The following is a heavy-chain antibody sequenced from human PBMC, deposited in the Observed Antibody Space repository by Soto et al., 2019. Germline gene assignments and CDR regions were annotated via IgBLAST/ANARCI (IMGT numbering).Heavy chain of an antibody. D-gene: IGHD3-3*01. CDR2: ISGSGGST. Sequence: QPGGSLRLSCAASGFTFSSYAMSWVRQAPGKGLEWVSAISGSGGSTYYADSVKGRFTISRDNSKNTLYLQMNSLRAEDTAVYYCAAPYDFWSGYYTYYYYGMDVWGQGTTVTVSS. CDR1: GFTFSSYA. V-gene: IGHV3-23*01. J-gene: IGHJ6*02. CDR3: AAPYDFWSGYYTYYYYGMDV.